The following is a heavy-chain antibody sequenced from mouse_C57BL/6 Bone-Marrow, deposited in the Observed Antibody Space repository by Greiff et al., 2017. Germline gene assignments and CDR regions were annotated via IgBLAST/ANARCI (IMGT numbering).Heavy chain of an antibody. Sequence: VKLMESGAELVRPGASVKLSCKASGYTFTSYGISWVKQRPGQGLEWIGEIYPRSGNTYYNEKFKGKATLTADKSSSTAYMELRSLTSEDSAVYFCARRDYYSSSYAYWGRGTLVTVSA. CDR3: ARRDYYSSSYAY. V-gene: IGHV1-81*01. CDR2: IYPRSGNT. J-gene: IGHJ3*01. CDR1: GYTFTSYG. D-gene: IGHD1-1*01.